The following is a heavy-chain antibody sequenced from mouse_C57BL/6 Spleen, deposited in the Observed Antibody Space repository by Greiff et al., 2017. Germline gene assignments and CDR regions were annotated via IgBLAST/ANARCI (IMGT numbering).Heavy chain of an antibody. D-gene: IGHD1-1*01. CDR1: GYAFTSYW. CDR3: ARIGYYGSSYVFDY. J-gene: IGHJ2*01. Sequence: QVQLQQPGAELVKPGASVKMSCKASGYAFTSYWITWVKQRPGQGLEWIGDIYPGSGSTNYNEKFKSKATLTVDTSSSTAYMQLSSLTSEDSAVYYCARIGYYGSSYVFDYWGQGTTLTVSS. CDR2: IYPGSGST. V-gene: IGHV1-55*01.